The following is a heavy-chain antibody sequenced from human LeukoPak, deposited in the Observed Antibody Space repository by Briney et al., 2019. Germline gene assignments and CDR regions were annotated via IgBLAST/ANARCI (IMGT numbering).Heavy chain of an antibody. CDR2: IYHSGST. CDR1: AYSISSGYY. CDR3: ARVGYSYGLNDYFDY. J-gene: IGHJ4*02. D-gene: IGHD5-18*01. V-gene: IGHV4-38-2*02. Sequence: SETLSLTCTVSAYSISSGYYWGWIRQPPGKGLEWIGSIYHSGSTYYNPSLKGRVTISVDTSKNQFSLKLSSVTAADTAVYYCARVGYSYGLNDYFDYWGQGTLVTVSS.